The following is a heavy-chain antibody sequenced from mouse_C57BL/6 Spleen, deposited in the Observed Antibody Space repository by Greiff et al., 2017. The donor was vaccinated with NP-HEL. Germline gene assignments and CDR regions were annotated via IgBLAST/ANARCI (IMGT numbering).Heavy chain of an antibody. D-gene: IGHD1-1*01. CDR1: GFSFTSYA. Sequence: VMLVESGPGLVAPSQSLSITCTVSGFSFTSYAISWVRQPPGKGLEWLGVIWTGGRTNYNSALKSRLSISKDNSKSQVFLKMNSLQTDDTARYYCARAHYYYGSSPYYAMDYWGQGTSVTVSS. CDR2: IWTGGRT. V-gene: IGHV2-9-1*01. CDR3: ARAHYYYGSSPYYAMDY. J-gene: IGHJ4*01.